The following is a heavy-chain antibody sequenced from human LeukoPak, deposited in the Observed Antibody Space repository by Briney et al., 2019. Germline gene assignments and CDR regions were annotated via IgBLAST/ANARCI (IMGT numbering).Heavy chain of an antibody. Sequence: GGSLRLSCAASGFTFNTYAMSWVRQAPGKGLEWVSAISGGGATSYYADSVEGRFTISRDNSENTLYLQMNSLRAEDTAIYYCAKDGSSGIAATADAFDIWGQGTMVTVSS. D-gene: IGHD6-13*01. CDR3: AKDGSSGIAATADAFDI. CDR2: ISGGGATS. CDR1: GFTFNTYA. V-gene: IGHV3-23*01. J-gene: IGHJ3*02.